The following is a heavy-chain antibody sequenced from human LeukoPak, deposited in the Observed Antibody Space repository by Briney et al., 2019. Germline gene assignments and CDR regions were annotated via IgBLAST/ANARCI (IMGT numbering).Heavy chain of an antibody. J-gene: IGHJ4*02. Sequence: GGSLRLSCAASGFTFDDYAMHWVRQAPGKGLEWVSGISWNSGSISYADSVKGRFTISRDNAKNSLYLQMNSLRAEDAALYYCAKGYYYDSSGSVDYWGQGTLVTVSS. D-gene: IGHD3-22*01. CDR1: GFTFDDYA. CDR2: ISWNSGSI. V-gene: IGHV3-9*01. CDR3: AKGYYYDSSGSVDY.